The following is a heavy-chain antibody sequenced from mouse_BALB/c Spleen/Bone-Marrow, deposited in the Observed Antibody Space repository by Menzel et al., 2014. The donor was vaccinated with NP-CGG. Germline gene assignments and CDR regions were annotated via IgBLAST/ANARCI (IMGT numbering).Heavy chain of an antibody. CDR3: ARGGISVDY. CDR2: IYPGDGDT. V-gene: IGHV1-80*01. J-gene: IGHJ2*01. CDR1: GYVSSTYW. Sequence: QVQLQQSGAELVRPGSSVQISCESSGYVSSTYWINWVKQRPGQGLEWIGQIYPGDGDTDYNGKFKDKATLTADKSSNTAYMQLSSLTSEDSAVYFCARGGISVDYWGQGTTLTVSS.